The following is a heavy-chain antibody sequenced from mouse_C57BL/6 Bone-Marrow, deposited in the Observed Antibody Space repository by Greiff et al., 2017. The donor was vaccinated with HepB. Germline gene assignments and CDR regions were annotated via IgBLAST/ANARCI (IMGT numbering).Heavy chain of an antibody. CDR3: ATIYDGYYDAMDY. J-gene: IGHJ4*01. V-gene: IGHV2-5*01. CDR2: IWRGGST. CDR1: GFSLTSYG. Sequence: QVQLKESGPGLVQPSQSLSITCTVSGFSLTSYGVHWVRQSPGKGLEWLGVIWRGGSTDYNAAFMSRLSITKDNSKSQVFFKMNSLQADDTAIYYCATIYDGYYDAMDYWGQGTSVTVSS. D-gene: IGHD2-3*01.